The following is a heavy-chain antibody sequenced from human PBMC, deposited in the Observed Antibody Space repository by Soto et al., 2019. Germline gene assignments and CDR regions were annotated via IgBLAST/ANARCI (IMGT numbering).Heavy chain of an antibody. V-gene: IGHV1-69*13. Sequence: SVKVSCKASGGTFSSYAISWVRQAPGQGLEWMGGIIPIFGTANYAQKFQGRVTITADESTSTAYMELSSLRAEDTAIYYCAKRYVGVYWGLGTLVTVSS. D-gene: IGHD3-10*02. CDR1: GGTFSSYA. J-gene: IGHJ4*02. CDR2: IIPIFGTA. CDR3: AKRYVGVY.